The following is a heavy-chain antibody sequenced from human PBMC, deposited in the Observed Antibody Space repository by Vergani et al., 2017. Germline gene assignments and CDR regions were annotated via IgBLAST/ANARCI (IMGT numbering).Heavy chain of an antibody. D-gene: IGHD3-3*01. CDR1: GYSFTTYW. Sequence: EVQLVQSGAEVKKPGESLKISCKGSGYSFTTYWIGWVRQMPGKGLEWMGIIYPANSDTKYSPSFQGQVTISADKSITTAYLQWYSLQASDTAMYYCARLGDGYYYHGFDIWGQGTAVTVSS. CDR2: IYPANSDT. V-gene: IGHV5-51*01. CDR3: ARLGDGYYYHGFDI. J-gene: IGHJ3*02.